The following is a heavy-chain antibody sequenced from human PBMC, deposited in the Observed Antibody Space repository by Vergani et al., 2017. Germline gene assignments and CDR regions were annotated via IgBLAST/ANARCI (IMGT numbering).Heavy chain of an antibody. CDR2: IYCTGRT. CDR3: ARRSDIIYDIFSGTQYFFDY. V-gene: IGHV4-38-2*01. Sequence: QVQLQESGPGLVKPSETLSLTCAVSGFSIDNGYYWDWIRQPPGKGLEWIGSIYCTGRTHFNPSLKSRVTISLDTSNNHFSLRLNSLTAADTAVYYCARRSDIIYDIFSGTQYFFDYWGQGTLVTVSS. J-gene: IGHJ4*02. D-gene: IGHD3-9*01. CDR1: GFSIDNGYY.